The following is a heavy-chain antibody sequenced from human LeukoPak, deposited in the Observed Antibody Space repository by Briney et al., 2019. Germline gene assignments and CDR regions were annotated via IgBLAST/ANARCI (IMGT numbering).Heavy chain of an antibody. D-gene: IGHD4-17*01. CDR2: IYYSGST. Sequence: SETLSLTCTVSGGSISSDYWSWIRQPPGKGLEWIGYIYYSGSTNYSPSLKSRVTISVDTSKNQFSLKLGSVTAADTAVYYCARRGTVTHGVWFDPWGQGTPDTVSS. CDR3: ARRGTVTHGVWFDP. CDR1: GGSISSDY. V-gene: IGHV4-59*01. J-gene: IGHJ5*02.